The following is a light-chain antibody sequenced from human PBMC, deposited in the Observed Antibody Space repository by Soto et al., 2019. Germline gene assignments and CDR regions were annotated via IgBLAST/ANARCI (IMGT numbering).Light chain of an antibody. CDR1: QSSSRY. CDR2: KAS. CDR3: QHYNSYSEA. Sequence: DIRLTQSPSSLSASLGDRVTITCRASQSSSRYLNWYQQKPGKAPKLLIYKASTLKSGVPSRFSGSGSGTEFTLTISSLQPDDFATYYCQHYNSYSEAFGQGTKVDI. J-gene: IGKJ1*01. V-gene: IGKV1-5*03.